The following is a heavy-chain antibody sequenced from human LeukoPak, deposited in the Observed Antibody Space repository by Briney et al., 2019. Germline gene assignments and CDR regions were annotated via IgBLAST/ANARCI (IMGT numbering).Heavy chain of an antibody. J-gene: IGHJ4*02. CDR1: GFMFTSYA. CDR3: AKSPARGYSSSWYFDY. V-gene: IGHV3-23*01. D-gene: IGHD6-13*01. Sequence: GGSLRLSCAASGFMFTSYAMSWVRQAPGKGLEWVSAISNSGGSTYYADSVKGRFTISRDNSKNTVYLQMNSLRAEDTALYYCAKSPARGYSSSWYFDYWGQGTLDTVSS. CDR2: ISNSGGST.